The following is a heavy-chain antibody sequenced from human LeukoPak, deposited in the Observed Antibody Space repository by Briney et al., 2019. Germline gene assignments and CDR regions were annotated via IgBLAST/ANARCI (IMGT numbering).Heavy chain of an antibody. CDR1: GFTFSSYG. Sequence: GAPLRLSCAASGFTFSSYGMHWGRQAPGKGLERVAVIWYDGSNKYYADSVKGRFTISRDTSKNTLYLQMNSLRADDTAVYYCARAPSVRYFEWHDAFDIWGQGTTVTVSS. CDR3: ARAPSVRYFEWHDAFDI. D-gene: IGHD3-9*01. J-gene: IGHJ3*02. CDR2: IWYDGSNK. V-gene: IGHV3-33*01.